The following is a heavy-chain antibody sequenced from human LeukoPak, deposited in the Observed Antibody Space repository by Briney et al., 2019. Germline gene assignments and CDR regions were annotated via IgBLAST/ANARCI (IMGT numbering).Heavy chain of an antibody. D-gene: IGHD3-3*01. CDR3: AKETQEEIITIFGVVISS. CDR2: MSYDGSKK. J-gene: IGHJ5*02. V-gene: IGHV3-30-3*02. Sequence: TGGSLRLSCAASGFMFRKYAMHWVRQAPGKGLEWVAVMSYDGSKKYFADSVKGRFTISRDNSKNTLYLQMNSLRAEDTAVYYCAKETQEEIITIFGVVISSWGQGTLVTVSS. CDR1: GFMFRKYA.